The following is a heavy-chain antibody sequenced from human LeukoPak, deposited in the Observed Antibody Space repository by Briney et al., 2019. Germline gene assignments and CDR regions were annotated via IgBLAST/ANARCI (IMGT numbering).Heavy chain of an antibody. CDR2: IYSDNT. J-gene: IGHJ4*02. Sequence: GGSLRLSCTVSGFTVSTNSMSWVRQAPGKGLEWVSFIYSDNTHYSDSVKGRFTISRDNARNLLYLQMTSLRAEDTAMYYCVRAFDYWGQGAQVIVSS. CDR3: VRAFDY. CDR1: GFTVSTNS. V-gene: IGHV3-66*01.